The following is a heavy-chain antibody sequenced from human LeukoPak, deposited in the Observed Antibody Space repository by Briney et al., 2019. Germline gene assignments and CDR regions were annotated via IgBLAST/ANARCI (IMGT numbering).Heavy chain of an antibody. CDR3: ARGRFRIMTH. Sequence: SETLSLTCAVYGGSFSGYYWSWIRQPPGKGLEWIGEINHSGSTNYNPSLKSRVAISVDTSKNQFSLKLSSVTAADTAVYYCARGRFRIMTHWGQGTLVTVSS. V-gene: IGHV4-34*01. D-gene: IGHD3-16*01. CDR2: INHSGST. J-gene: IGHJ4*02. CDR1: GGSFSGYY.